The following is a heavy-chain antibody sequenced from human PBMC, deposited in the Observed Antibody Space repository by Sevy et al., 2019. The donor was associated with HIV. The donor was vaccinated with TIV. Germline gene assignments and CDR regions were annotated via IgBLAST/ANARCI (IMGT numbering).Heavy chain of an antibody. J-gene: IGHJ4*02. CDR3: ARVGYSAPIDF. CDR1: GFTSGDPF. D-gene: IGHD6-13*01. Sequence: GGSLRLSCAASGFTSGDPFRTWAGRAPGKGRGGVARTAFQGGGFTTQTPRSVKGRFTIPRDDLKNSLYLQMNSLTTEDTAVYYCARVGYSAPIDFWGQGTLVTVSS. CDR2: TAFQGGGFTT. V-gene: IGHV3-72*01.